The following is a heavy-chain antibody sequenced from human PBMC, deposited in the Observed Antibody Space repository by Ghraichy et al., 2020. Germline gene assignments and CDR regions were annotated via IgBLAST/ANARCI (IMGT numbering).Heavy chain of an antibody. CDR2: ISGSGGST. V-gene: IGHV3-23*01. J-gene: IGHJ5*02. Sequence: GESLNISCAASGFTFSSHAMSWVRQAPGKGLEWVSAISGSGGSTYYADSVKGRFTISRDNSKNTLYLQMNSLRAEDTAVYYCAKDFLGGRNNWFDPWGQGTLVTVSS. D-gene: IGHD3-16*01. CDR3: AKDFLGGRNNWFDP. CDR1: GFTFSSHA.